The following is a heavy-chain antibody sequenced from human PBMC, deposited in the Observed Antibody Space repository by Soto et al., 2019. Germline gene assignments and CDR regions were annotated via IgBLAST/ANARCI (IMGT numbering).Heavy chain of an antibody. CDR1: GGSISSYY. CDR3: ARDPSLRWAANDAFDI. CDR2: IYYSGST. V-gene: IGHV4-59*01. Sequence: SETLSLTCTVSGGSISSYYWSWIRQPPGKGLEWIGYIYYSGSTNYNPSLKSRVTISVDTSKNQFSLKLSSVTAADTAVYYCARDPSLRWAANDAFDIWGQGTMVTVSS. J-gene: IGHJ3*02. D-gene: IGHD4-17*01.